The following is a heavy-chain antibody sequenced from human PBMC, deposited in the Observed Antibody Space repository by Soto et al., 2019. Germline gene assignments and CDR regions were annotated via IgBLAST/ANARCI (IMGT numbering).Heavy chain of an antibody. CDR1: GGTPSNSA. V-gene: IGHV1-69*01. CDR3: AGGRIVVVGSRAYYGMDV. D-gene: IGHD3-22*01. J-gene: IGHJ6*02. CDR2: IIPVFGLV. Sequence: QVHLLLKSGDEVKKPGSSVKVSCKASGGTPSNSAISWVRQAPGQWPEWMGGIIPVFGLVKYAQNFQGRVTTTADESTHTAYMELSSLRPEDTAVYYCAGGRIVVVGSRAYYGMDVWGQGTTVTVSS.